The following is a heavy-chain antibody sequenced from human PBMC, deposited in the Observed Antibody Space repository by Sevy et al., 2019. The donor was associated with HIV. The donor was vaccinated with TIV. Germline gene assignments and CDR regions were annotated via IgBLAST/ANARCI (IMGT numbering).Heavy chain of an antibody. V-gene: IGHV4-59*01. CDR2: IYYSGST. Sequence: QSQTLSLTCSVSGDSISNYYWNWIRQPPGKGLEWIAYIYYSGSTNYNPSLKSRVTISVDTSKNQFSLKLSSVTAADTAVYYCARGASGYFDPLDYWGQGTLVTVSS. CDR1: GDSISNYY. CDR3: ARGASGYFDPLDY. D-gene: IGHD3-10*01. J-gene: IGHJ4*02.